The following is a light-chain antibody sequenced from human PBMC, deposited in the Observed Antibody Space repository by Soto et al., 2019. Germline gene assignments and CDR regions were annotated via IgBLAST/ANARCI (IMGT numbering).Light chain of an antibody. CDR1: SGSIASNS. CDR2: EYN. CDR3: QSYDSSNHII. V-gene: IGLV6-57*01. J-gene: IGLJ2*01. Sequence: NFMLTQPHSVSESPGKTVTISCTRSSGSIASNSVQWYQQRPGSSPTTVIYEYNQRPSGVPDRFSGSIDSSSNSASLTISGLKTEDEADYYCQSYDSSNHIIFGGGTKLTVL.